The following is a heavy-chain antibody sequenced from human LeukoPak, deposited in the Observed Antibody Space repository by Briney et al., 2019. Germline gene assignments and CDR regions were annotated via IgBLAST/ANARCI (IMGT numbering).Heavy chain of an antibody. Sequence: GGSLRLSCAASGFTFSKHNMNWVRQAPGKGLEWVSSISTSSSYTYYADSVKGRFTISRDNSKNTLYLQMNSLRAEDTAVYYCAKVLYGSNPGGSDYWGQGTLVTVSS. CDR3: AKVLYGSNPGGSDY. CDR2: ISTSSSYT. CDR1: GFTFSKHN. J-gene: IGHJ4*02. D-gene: IGHD4-23*01. V-gene: IGHV3-21*04.